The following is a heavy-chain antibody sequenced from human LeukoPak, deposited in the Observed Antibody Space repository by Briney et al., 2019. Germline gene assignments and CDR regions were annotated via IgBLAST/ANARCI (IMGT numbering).Heavy chain of an antibody. Sequence: GGSLRLSCAASGFTFSSYAVSWVRQAPGKGLEWVSTISGNGGSTYYADSVKGRFTIFRDNPKNTLYLQMKSLRAEDTAVYYCAKLGDLDYWGQGTLVTVSS. CDR1: GFTFSSYA. V-gene: IGHV3-23*01. CDR2: ISGNGGST. D-gene: IGHD3-16*01. J-gene: IGHJ4*02. CDR3: AKLGDLDY.